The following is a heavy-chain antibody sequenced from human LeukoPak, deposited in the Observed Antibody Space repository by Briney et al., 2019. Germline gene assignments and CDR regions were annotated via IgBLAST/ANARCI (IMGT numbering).Heavy chain of an antibody. CDR2: INSDGGST. V-gene: IGHV3-74*01. D-gene: IGHD3-3*01. Sequence: PGGSLRLSCAASGFTFSSYWMPWVRQAPGKGLVWVSRINSDGGSTSYADSVKGRFTISRDNAKNTLYLQMNSLRAEDTAVYYCARDQSITIFGVVMAQYYFDYWGQGTLVTVSS. CDR1: GFTFSSYW. CDR3: ARDQSITIFGVVMAQYYFDY. J-gene: IGHJ4*02.